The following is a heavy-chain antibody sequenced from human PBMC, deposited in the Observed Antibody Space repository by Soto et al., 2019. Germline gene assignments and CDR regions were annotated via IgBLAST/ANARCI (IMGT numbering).Heavy chain of an antibody. D-gene: IGHD6-6*01. CDR3: SRSGSSPYYYGMDV. CDR1: GFTFSSYW. Sequence: EVQLVESGGGLVQPGGSLRLSCAASGFTFSSYWMHWVRQAPGKGLVWVSRINSDGSSTNYADSVKGRFTISRDNARNALFLQMDSLRVEATAVYYCSRSGSSPYYYGMDVWGQGTTVTVSS. V-gene: IGHV3-74*01. J-gene: IGHJ6*02. CDR2: INSDGSST.